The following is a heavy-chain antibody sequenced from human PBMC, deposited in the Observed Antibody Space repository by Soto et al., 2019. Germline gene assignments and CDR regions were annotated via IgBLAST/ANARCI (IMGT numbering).Heavy chain of an antibody. CDR1: GGTFSSYT. D-gene: IGHD6-19*01. J-gene: IGHJ4*02. CDR2: IIPIFGTA. CDR3: ARMVAVAGTMDY. Sequence: ASVKVSCKASGGTFSSYTISWVRQAPGQGLEWMGRIIPIFGTANYAQKFQGRVTITADESTSTAYMELSSLRSEDTAVYYCARMVAVAGTMDYWGQGTLVTVSS. V-gene: IGHV1-69*13.